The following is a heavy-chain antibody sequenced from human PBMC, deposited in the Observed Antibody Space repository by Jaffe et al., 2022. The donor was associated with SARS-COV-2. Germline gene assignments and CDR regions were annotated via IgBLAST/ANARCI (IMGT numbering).Heavy chain of an antibody. D-gene: IGHD6-6*01. CDR2: ISYDGSNK. CDR3: AKDLSSSAYYYYGMDV. Sequence: QVQLVESGGGVVQPGRSLRLSCAASGFTFSSYGMHWVRQAPGKGLEWVAVISYDGSNKYYADSVKGRFTISRDNSKNTLYLQMNSLRAEDTAVYYCAKDLSSSAYYYYGMDVWGQGTTVTVSS. J-gene: IGHJ6*02. CDR1: GFTFSSYG. V-gene: IGHV3-30*18.